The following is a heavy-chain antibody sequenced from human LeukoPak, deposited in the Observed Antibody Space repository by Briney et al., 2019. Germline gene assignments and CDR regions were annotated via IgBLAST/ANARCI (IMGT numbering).Heavy chain of an antibody. CDR3: ARAHYSGSFGY. Sequence: AGGSLRLSCAASGFIFDDYAMSWVRQAPGKGLEWVSGINWNGGSTGYADSVKGRFTISRDNAKNSLYLQMNSLRAEDTASYYCARAHYSGSFGYWGQGTLVSVSS. V-gene: IGHV3-20*04. J-gene: IGHJ4*02. CDR2: INWNGGST. D-gene: IGHD1-26*01. CDR1: GFIFDDYA.